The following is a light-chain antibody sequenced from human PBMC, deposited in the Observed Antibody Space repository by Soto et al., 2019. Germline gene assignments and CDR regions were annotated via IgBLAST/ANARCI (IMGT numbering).Light chain of an antibody. J-gene: IGLJ1*01. Sequence: SVLTHPRSVSWSPGQSVTISCTGTSSDVGGYNYVSWYQQNPGKAPKLLIHDVNKRPSGVPDRFSGSKSGNTASLTISGLQAEDEAGYHCCSYAGSYSYVFGTGTKVTVL. CDR1: SSDVGGYNY. CDR3: CSYAGSYSYV. CDR2: DVN. V-gene: IGLV2-11*01.